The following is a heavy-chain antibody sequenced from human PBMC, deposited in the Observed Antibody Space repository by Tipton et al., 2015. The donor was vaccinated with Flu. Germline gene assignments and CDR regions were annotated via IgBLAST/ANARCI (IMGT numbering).Heavy chain of an antibody. CDR1: GGSISSGSYY. CDR2: IFTSGRT. J-gene: IGHJ4*02. CDR3: ARGSGSGTEMIFDF. Sequence: LRLSCTVSGGSISSGSYYWNWIRQPAGKGLEWIGRIFTSGRTNYNPSLKSRVTISLDTSKNQFSLKLTSVTAADTAVYYCARGSGSGTEMIFDFWGQGTLVTVSS. D-gene: IGHD3-10*01. V-gene: IGHV4-61*02.